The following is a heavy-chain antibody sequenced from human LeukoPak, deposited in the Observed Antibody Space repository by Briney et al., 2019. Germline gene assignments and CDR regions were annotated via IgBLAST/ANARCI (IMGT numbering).Heavy chain of an antibody. J-gene: IGHJ4*02. CDR2: IIPIFGTA. CDR3: ARVGSSGSYFDY. CDR1: GGTFSSSS. Sequence: SVKVSCKASGGTFSSSSISWVRQAPGQGLEWMGGIIPIFGTANYAQKFQGRVTITADESTSTAYMELSSLRSEDTAVYYCARVGSSGSYFDYWGQGTLVTVSS. D-gene: IGHD1-26*01. V-gene: IGHV1-69*13.